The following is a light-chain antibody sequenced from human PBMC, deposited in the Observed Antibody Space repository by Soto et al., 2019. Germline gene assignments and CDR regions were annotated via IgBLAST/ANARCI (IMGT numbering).Light chain of an antibody. CDR3: SSYRTGGTFV. V-gene: IGLV2-14*01. CDR1: SSDVGGYNY. Sequence: QSALTQPAPLSGSLGQSIAISCTGTSSDVGGYNYVSWYQQLPGKAPKLLISGVSNRPSGVSHRFSGSKSGNTASLTISGLQAEDEADYYCSSYRTGGTFVFGTGTKVTVL. CDR2: GVS. J-gene: IGLJ1*01.